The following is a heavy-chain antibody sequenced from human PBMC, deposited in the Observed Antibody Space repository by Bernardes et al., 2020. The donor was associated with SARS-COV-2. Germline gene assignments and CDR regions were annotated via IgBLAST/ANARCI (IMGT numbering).Heavy chain of an antibody. V-gene: IGHV1-3*01. J-gene: IGHJ4*02. CDR2: INSGNDNT. CDR1: GYTFTKYS. Sequence: ASVKVSCKASGYTFTKYSMHWVRQAPGQRLEWMGWINSGNDNTKYSQKFQGRVTITRDTSANTAYMELSSLRSEDTAVYYCARGQFRAWADYFVDYGGQGTLVTVSS. D-gene: IGHD3-16*01. CDR3: ARGQFRAWADYFVDY.